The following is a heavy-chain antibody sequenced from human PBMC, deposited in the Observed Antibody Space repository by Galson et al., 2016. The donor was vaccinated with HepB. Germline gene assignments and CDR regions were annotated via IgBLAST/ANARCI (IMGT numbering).Heavy chain of an antibody. CDR1: GFTFSGYA. CDR2: ISYDGNKR. D-gene: IGHD1-1*01. V-gene: IGHV3-30*04. Sequence: SLRLSCAASGFTFSGYAMYWVRQAPGKGLEWVAVISYDGNKRYYAGSVKGRFTISRDNSKNTLYLQMNSLRVEDTAVYYCARRGRAERHFDYWGRGTLVTVSS. J-gene: IGHJ4*02. CDR3: ARRGRAERHFDY.